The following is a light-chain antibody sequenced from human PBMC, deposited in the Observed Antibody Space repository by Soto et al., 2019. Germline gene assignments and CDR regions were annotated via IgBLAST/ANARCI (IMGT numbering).Light chain of an antibody. CDR1: QSVSSN. J-gene: IGKJ5*01. CDR3: QQLRGYPRT. CDR2: GAS. V-gene: IGKV3-15*01. Sequence: EIVMTQSPATLSVSPGERATLSCRASQSVSSNLAWYQQKPGQAPRLLIFGASTRATGIPARFSGSGSGTEFTLTISSLQSEDFATYYCQQLRGYPRTFGQGTRLEIK.